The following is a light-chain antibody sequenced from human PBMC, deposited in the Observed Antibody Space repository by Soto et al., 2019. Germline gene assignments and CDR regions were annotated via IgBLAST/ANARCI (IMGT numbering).Light chain of an antibody. V-gene: IGLV2-14*01. CDR1: SSDVGTYNY. Sequence: QSALTQPASVSGSPGQSITISCTGSSSDVGTYNYVSWYQQHPGKAPKLILFEVINRPSGVSDRFSGSKSGNTASLTISGLQAEDEADYYCSSYVNGNTAVLFGGGTKLTVL. CDR3: SSYVNGNTAVL. CDR2: EVI. J-gene: IGLJ2*01.